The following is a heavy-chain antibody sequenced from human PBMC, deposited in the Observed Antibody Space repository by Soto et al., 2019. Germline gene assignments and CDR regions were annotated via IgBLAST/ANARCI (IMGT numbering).Heavy chain of an antibody. CDR3: ARDSSGWYDYYHYGMDV. V-gene: IGHV3-21*01. D-gene: IGHD6-19*01. CDR1: GFTFSSYS. Sequence: EVQLVESGGGLVKPGGSLRLSCAASGFTFSSYSMNWVRQAPGKGLEWVSSISSSSSYIYYADSVKGRFTISRDNAKNSLYLQMNSLRAEDTAVYYCARDSSGWYDYYHYGMDVWGQGTTVTVSS. J-gene: IGHJ6*02. CDR2: ISSSSSYI.